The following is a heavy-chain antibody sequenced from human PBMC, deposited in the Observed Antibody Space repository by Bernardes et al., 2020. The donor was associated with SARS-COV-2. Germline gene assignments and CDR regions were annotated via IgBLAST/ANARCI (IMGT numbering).Heavy chain of an antibody. Sequence: GGSLRLSCAASGFTVRSNYLSWVRLTPGKGLEWVSVIYSGATTYYADSVKGRFIISRDNSNKTFYLQMNSLRAEDTAVYYCAKGSEVRGELDVWGHGTTVSVSS. J-gene: IGHJ6*02. V-gene: IGHV3-53*01. CDR3: AKGSEVRGELDV. D-gene: IGHD3-10*01. CDR1: GFTVRSNY. CDR2: IYSGATT.